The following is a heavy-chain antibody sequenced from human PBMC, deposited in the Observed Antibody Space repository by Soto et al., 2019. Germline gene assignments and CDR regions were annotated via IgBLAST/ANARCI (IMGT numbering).Heavy chain of an antibody. D-gene: IGHD6-19*01. CDR3: ARKQWLSPYYYCYYMVI. CDR2: IWYDGSNK. J-gene: IGHJ6*03. V-gene: IGHV3-33*01. CDR1: GFTFSSYG. Sequence: PGGSLRLSCAASGFTFSSYGMHWVRQAPGKGLEWVAVIWYDGSNKYYADSVKGRFTISRDNSKNMLYLHMNSLRAEDTAVYYIARKQWLSPYYYCYYMVIWGKGTTVSVS.